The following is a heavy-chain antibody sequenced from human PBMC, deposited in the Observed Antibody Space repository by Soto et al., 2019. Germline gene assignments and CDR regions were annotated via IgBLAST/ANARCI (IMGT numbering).Heavy chain of an antibody. J-gene: IGHJ4*02. V-gene: IGHV4-59*01. CDR3: AGYRYYYDY. CDR2: IYYSGST. CDR1: GGSISSYY. Sequence: LSLTCTVSGGSISSYYWSWIRQPPGKGLEWIGYIYYSGSTYYNPSLKSRVTISVDTSKNQFSLKLSSVTAADTAVYYCAGYRYYYDYWGQGTLVTVSS. D-gene: IGHD3-10*01.